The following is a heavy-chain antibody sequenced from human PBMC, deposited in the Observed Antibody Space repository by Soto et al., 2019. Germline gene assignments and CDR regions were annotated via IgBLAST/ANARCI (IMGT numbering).Heavy chain of an antibody. CDR2: ISAYNGNT. CDR3: QIADGYNWNYPRFDP. CDR1: GYTFTSYG. Sequence: ASVKVSCKASGYTFTSYGISWVRQAPGQGLEWMGWISAYNGNTNYAQKLQGRVTMTTDTSTSTAYMELMSLRSDDTAVYYCQIADGYNWNYPRFDPWGQGTLVTVSS. J-gene: IGHJ5*02. V-gene: IGHV1-18*04. D-gene: IGHD1-7*01.